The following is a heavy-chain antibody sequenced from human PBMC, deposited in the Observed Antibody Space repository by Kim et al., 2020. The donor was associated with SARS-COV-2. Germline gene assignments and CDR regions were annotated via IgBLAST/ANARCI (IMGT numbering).Heavy chain of an antibody. D-gene: IGHD3-3*01. Sequence: SETLSLTCAVYGGSFSGYYWSWIRQPPGKGLEWIGEINHSGSTNYNPSLKSRVTISVDTSKNQFSLKLSSVTAADTAVYYCARGQRFLEWLLYLGYWFDPWGQGTLVTVSS. CDR2: INHSGST. J-gene: IGHJ5*02. CDR1: GGSFSGYY. CDR3: ARGQRFLEWLLYLGYWFDP. V-gene: IGHV4-34*01.